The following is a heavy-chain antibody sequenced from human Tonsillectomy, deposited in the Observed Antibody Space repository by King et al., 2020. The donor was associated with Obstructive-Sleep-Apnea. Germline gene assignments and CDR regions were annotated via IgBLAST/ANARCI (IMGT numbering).Heavy chain of an antibody. CDR3: AKGLPDKVGGDNWLDP. CDR1: GFTFSSYG. J-gene: IGHJ5*02. Sequence: HVQLVESGGGVVQPGRSLRLSCAASGFTFSSYGMHWVRQAPGKGLEWVAVISYDGINTYYGDSVKGRFTISRDNSKNTLYLQMKSLRGEDTAVYYCAKGLPDKVGGDNWLDPWGQGTLVTVSS. V-gene: IGHV3-30*18. D-gene: IGHD3-22*01. CDR2: ISYDGINT.